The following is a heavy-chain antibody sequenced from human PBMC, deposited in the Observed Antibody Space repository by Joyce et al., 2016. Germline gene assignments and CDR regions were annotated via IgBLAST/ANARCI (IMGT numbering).Heavy chain of an antibody. J-gene: IGHJ6*02. Sequence: EVQLVESGGGLVRPGGSLRLSCAASGFTFNNAWMYWVRQAQGKGLEWLCRIKRKTEGGTTDYAAPGKGRFIILRDDSKNTLYLQMNSLKTEDTAVYFCATSDFWSGYSIDYYYSGLDVWGQGTTVSVFS. D-gene: IGHD3-3*01. CDR2: IKRKTEGGTT. V-gene: IGHV3-15*01. CDR3: ATSDFWSGYSIDYYYSGLDV. CDR1: GFTFNNAW.